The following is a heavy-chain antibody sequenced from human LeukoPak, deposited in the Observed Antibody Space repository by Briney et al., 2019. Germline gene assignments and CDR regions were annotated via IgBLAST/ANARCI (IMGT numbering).Heavy chain of an antibody. D-gene: IGHD5-24*01. CDR1: GFTFSSYW. V-gene: IGHV3-74*01. CDR3: AGDRSVRWPTIDY. J-gene: IGHJ4*02. CDR2: INSDGSST. Sequence: GGSLRLSCAASGFTFSSYWMHWVRQAPGKGLVWVSRINSDGSSTSYADSVKGRFTISRDNAKNTLYLQMNSLRAEDTAVYYCAGDRSVRWPTIDYWGQGTLVTVSS.